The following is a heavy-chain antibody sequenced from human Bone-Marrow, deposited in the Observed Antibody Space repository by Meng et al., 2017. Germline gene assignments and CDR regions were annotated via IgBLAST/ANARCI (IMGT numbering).Heavy chain of an antibody. D-gene: IGHD6-19*01. CDR3: ARSRQWLANWFDP. CDR2: INWNGGST. J-gene: IGHJ5*02. V-gene: IGHV3-20*04. Sequence: GESLKISCAASGFTFDDYGMSWVRQAPGKGLEWVSGINWNGGSTGYADSVKGRFTISRDNAKNSLYLEMNSLRAEDTAVYYCARSRQWLANWFDPWGQGTLVTVSS. CDR1: GFTFDDYG.